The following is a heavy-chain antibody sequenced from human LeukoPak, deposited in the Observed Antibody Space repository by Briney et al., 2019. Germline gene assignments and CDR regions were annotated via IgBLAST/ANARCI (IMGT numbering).Heavy chain of an antibody. Sequence: PGGSLRLSCAASGFTFTRYSMNWVRQAPGKGLEWVSSISGSGNHIFYADSVKGRFTISRDNAKNSLYLQMNSLRAEDTAVYYCARDKAVAETGSGMDVWGQGTTVTVSS. D-gene: IGHD6-19*01. J-gene: IGHJ6*02. V-gene: IGHV3-21*01. CDR1: GFTFTRYS. CDR2: ISGSGNHI. CDR3: ARDKAVAETGSGMDV.